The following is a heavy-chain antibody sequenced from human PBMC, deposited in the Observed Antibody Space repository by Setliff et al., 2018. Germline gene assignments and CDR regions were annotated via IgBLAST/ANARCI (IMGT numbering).Heavy chain of an antibody. CDR1: GYTFTGYY. D-gene: IGHD3-10*01. V-gene: IGHV1-2*02. CDR3: ARRGQVTMVRGVTAPASYYYYYMDV. J-gene: IGHJ6*03. CDR2: INPNSGGT. Sequence: EASVKVSCKASGYTFTGYYMHWVRQAPGQGLEWMGWINPNSGGTNYAQKFQGRVTMTRDTSISTAYMELSRLRSDDTAVYYCARRGQVTMVRGVTAPASYYYYYMDVWGKGTTVTVSS.